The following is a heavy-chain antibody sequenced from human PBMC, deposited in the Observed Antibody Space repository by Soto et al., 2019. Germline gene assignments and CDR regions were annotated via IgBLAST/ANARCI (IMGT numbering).Heavy chain of an antibody. Sequence: GESLKISCAASGFTFSSYAMSWVRQAPGKGLEWVSAISGSGGSTYYADSVKGRFTISRDNSKNTLYLQMNSLRAEDTAVYYCAKDRESSGYFDYWGQGTLVTVSS. CDR2: ISGSGGST. V-gene: IGHV3-23*01. J-gene: IGHJ4*02. CDR1: GFTFSSYA. D-gene: IGHD6-19*01. CDR3: AKDRESSGYFDY.